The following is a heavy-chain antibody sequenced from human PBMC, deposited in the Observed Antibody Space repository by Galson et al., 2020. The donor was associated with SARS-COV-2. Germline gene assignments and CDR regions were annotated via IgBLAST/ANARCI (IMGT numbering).Heavy chain of an antibody. V-gene: IGHV4-59*01. CDR3: ASATYYDFWSGYQDAFDI. CDR1: GGSISSYY. CDR2: IYYSGST. D-gene: IGHD3-3*01. J-gene: IGHJ3*02. Sequence: SETLSLTCTVSGGSISSYYWSWIRQPPGKGLEWIGYIYYSGSTNYNPSLKSRVTISVDTSKNQFSLKLSSVTAADTAVYYCASATYYDFWSGYQDAFDIWGQGTMVTVSS.